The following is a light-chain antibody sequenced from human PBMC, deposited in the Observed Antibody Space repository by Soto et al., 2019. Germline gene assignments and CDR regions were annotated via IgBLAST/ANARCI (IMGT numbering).Light chain of an antibody. CDR2: RSS. Sequence: DIQMTQSPSTLSASVGDRVTITCRASQSVSSWLAWYQQKPGKAPKLLIYRSSSLESEVPSRFSGSGSGTEFTLTISSLQPDDFASYYCQQYQSYSWTFGQGTKVDIK. V-gene: IGKV1-5*03. J-gene: IGKJ1*01. CDR3: QQYQSYSWT. CDR1: QSVSSW.